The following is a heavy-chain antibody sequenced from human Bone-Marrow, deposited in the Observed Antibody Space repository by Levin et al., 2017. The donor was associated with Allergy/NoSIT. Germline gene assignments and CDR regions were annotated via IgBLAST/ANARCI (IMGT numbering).Heavy chain of an antibody. CDR2: ISAYNGNT. J-gene: IGHJ4*02. Sequence: ASVKVSCKASGYTFTSYGISWVRQAPGQGLEWMGWISAYNGNTNYAQKLQGRVTMTTDTSTSTAYMELRSLRSDDTAVYYCAREWGYFDWLLFDYWGQGTLVTVSS. D-gene: IGHD3-9*01. V-gene: IGHV1-18*01. CDR1: GYTFTSYG. CDR3: AREWGYFDWLLFDY.